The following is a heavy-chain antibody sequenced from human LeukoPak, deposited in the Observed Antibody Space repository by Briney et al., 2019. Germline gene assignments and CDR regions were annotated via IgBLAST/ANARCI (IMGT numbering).Heavy chain of an antibody. D-gene: IGHD1-26*01. CDR1: GFTFKNAW. J-gene: IGHJ4*02. CDR2: IRSKRDGGTT. CDR3: GWDDKSVFDY. V-gene: IGHV3-15*01. Sequence: GGSLRLSCAASGFTFKNAWMSWVRQAPGKGLEWVGRIRSKRDGGTTDYVAPVKGRFTISRDDSKNTLYLQMNSLKTEDTAVYYCGWDDKSVFDYWGRGTLVTVSS.